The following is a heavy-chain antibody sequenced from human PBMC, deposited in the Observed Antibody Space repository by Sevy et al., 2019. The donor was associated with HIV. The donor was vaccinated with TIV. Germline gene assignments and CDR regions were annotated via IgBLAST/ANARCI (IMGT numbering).Heavy chain of an antibody. CDR3: ARDSGWRSGYYLYYYYYGMDV. CDR2: ISSSSSYI. J-gene: IGHJ6*02. CDR1: GFTFSSYS. D-gene: IGHD3-22*01. V-gene: IGHV3-21*01. Sequence: GSLRLSCAASGFTFSSYSMNWVRQAPGKGLEWVSSISSSSSYIYYADSVKGRFTISRDNAKNSLYLQMNSLRAEDTAVYYCARDSGWRSGYYLYYYYYGMDVWGQGTTVTVSS.